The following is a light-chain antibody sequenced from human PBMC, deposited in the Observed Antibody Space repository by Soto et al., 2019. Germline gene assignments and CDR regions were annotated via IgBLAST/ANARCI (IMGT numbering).Light chain of an antibody. J-gene: IGKJ2*01. CDR3: QQYNNRPYT. CDR2: DAS. V-gene: IGKV1-33*01. Sequence: DIQMTQSPSSLSASLGDRVTITCQASQALSKYLHWYHQRPGQSPILVIYDASNLESGAPSRFSGGGSGTSFTLTISRLQPEDIGTYFCQQYNNRPYTFGQGTKLDI. CDR1: QALSKY.